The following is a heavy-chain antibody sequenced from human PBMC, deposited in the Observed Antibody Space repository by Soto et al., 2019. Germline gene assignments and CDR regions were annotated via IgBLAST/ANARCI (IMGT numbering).Heavy chain of an antibody. CDR2: IYRSGST. CDR1: GDSVGNQY. Sequence: SETLSLTCTVSGDSVGNQYWSWIRRPPGRGLEWIGYIYRSGSTKYNPSLKSRLTISVDTSKNQFSLKLSSVTAADTAVYYCARTLDYGHMDVWGKGTKVTVYS. J-gene: IGHJ6*03. D-gene: IGHD3-16*01. V-gene: IGHV4-4*09. CDR3: ARTLDYGHMDV.